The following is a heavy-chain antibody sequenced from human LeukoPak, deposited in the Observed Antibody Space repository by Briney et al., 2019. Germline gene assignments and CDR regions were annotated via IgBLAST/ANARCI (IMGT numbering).Heavy chain of an antibody. CDR3: AELGITMIGGV. V-gene: IGHV3-48*03. Sequence: GGSLRLSCAASGFTFSSYAMSWVRQAPGKGLEWVSGISSSGSTIYYADSVKGRFTISRDNAKNSLYLQMNSLRAEDTAVYYCAELGITMIGGVWGKGTTVTISS. D-gene: IGHD3-10*02. CDR1: GFTFSSYA. J-gene: IGHJ6*03. CDR2: ISSSGSTI.